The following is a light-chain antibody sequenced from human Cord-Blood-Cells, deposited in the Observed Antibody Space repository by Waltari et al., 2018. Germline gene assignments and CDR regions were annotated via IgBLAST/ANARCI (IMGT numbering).Light chain of an antibody. CDR2: AAS. CDR1: QSISSY. V-gene: IGKV1-39*01. J-gene: IGKJ1*01. Sequence: DIQMTQSPSSVSASVGSRVTVTCRASQSISSYLKWYQQKPGTAPKLLIYAASSLQSRVPSRISGSGSRTDFTLTISSLQPEDFATYYCQQSYSTPKTFGQGTKVEIK. CDR3: QQSYSTPKT.